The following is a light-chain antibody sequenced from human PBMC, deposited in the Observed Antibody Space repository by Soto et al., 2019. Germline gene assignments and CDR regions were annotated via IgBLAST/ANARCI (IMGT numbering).Light chain of an antibody. CDR1: QSLVESDGSTS. CDR3: MQGTQWPWT. CDR2: KVS. V-gene: IGKV2-30*01. Sequence: DVVMTQSPLSLPVTLGQPASISCRSSQSLVESDGSTSLNWFQQRPGQSPRRLIHKVSNRDSGVEDRFSGSGSGTDCTLKISRVVAEDVGVDYSMQGTQWPWTFGQGTKVEIK. J-gene: IGKJ1*01.